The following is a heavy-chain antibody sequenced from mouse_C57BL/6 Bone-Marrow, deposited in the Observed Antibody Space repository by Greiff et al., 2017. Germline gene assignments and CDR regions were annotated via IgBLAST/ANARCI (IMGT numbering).Heavy chain of an antibody. D-gene: IGHD1-1*01. CDR1: GYTFTDHT. CDR3: ARTNYYGSSSYYFDY. J-gene: IGHJ2*01. CDR2: IYPRDGST. V-gene: IGHV1-78*01. Sequence: VQLQESDAELVKPGASVKISCKVSGYTFTDHTIHWMKQRPEQGLEWIGYIYPRDGSTKYNEKFKGKATLTADKSSSTAYMQLNSLTSEDSAVYFCARTNYYGSSSYYFDYWGQGTTLTVSS.